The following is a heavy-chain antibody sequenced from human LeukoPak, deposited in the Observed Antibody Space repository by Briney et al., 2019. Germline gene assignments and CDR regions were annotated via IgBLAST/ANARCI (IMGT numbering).Heavy chain of an antibody. D-gene: IGHD1-26*01. J-gene: IGHJ4*02. CDR1: GFTFSSYA. V-gene: IGHV3-23*01. CDR2: ISGSGGST. Sequence: GGSLRLSCGASGFTFSSYAMSWVRQAPGKGLEWVSGISGSGGSTYYAGSVKGRFTISRDNSKNTVYLQMNSLRDEDTAVYYCAKRAAGATKTFDYWGQGTLVTVSS. CDR3: AKRAAGATKTFDY.